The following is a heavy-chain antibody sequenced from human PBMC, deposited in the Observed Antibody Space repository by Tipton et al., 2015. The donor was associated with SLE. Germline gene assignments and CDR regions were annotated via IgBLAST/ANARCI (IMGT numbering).Heavy chain of an antibody. CDR1: GYTFTSYG. Sequence: QSGAEVKKPGASVKVSCKASGYTFTSYGISWVRQAPGQGLEWMGWMNPNSANTGYAQKFQGRVTMTRNTSISTAFMELSSLRSEDTAVYYCARRGLGGTWAFDIWGQGTMVTVSS. CDR2: MNPNSANT. D-gene: IGHD1-26*01. V-gene: IGHV1-8*02. CDR3: ARRGLGGTWAFDI. J-gene: IGHJ3*02.